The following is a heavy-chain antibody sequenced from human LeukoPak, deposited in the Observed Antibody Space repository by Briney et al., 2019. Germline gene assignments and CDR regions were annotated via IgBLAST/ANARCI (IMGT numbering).Heavy chain of an antibody. V-gene: IGHV1-69*04. CDR3: ARDQSYYDSSGWVYYYYGMDV. J-gene: IGHJ6*02. Sequence: SVKVSCKASGGTFSSYAISWVRQAPGQGLEWMRRIIPILGIANYAQKFQGRVTITADKSTSTAYMELSSLRSEDTAVYYCARDQSYYDSSGWVYYYYGMDVWGQGTTVTVSS. D-gene: IGHD3-22*01. CDR2: IIPILGIA. CDR1: GGTFSSYA.